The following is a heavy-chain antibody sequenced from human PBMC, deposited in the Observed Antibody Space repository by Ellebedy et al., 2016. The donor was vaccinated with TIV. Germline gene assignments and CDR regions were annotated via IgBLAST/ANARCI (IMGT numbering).Heavy chain of an antibody. V-gene: IGHV4-30-2*01. Sequence: SETLSLXXAVSGGSISSGGYSWSWIRQPPGKGLEWIGYIYHSGSTYYNPSLKSRVTISVDRSKNQFSLKLSSVTAADTAVYYCARGLVYPQGSNWFDPWGQGTLVTVSS. D-gene: IGHD3-9*01. CDR1: GGSISSGGYS. J-gene: IGHJ5*02. CDR3: ARGLVYPQGSNWFDP. CDR2: IYHSGST.